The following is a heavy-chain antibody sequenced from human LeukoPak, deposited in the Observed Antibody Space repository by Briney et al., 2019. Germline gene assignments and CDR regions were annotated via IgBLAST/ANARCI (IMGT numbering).Heavy chain of an antibody. CDR2: ISSSGGST. D-gene: IGHD6-19*01. CDR3: AKEAGNGWSYFDY. Sequence: QPGGSLRLSCAASGFTFSSYSMSWVRQAPGKGLEWVSAISSSGGSTYYADSVKGRFTISRDNSKNTLYLQMISLRAEDTAVYHCAKEAGNGWSYFDYWGQGTLVTVSS. CDR1: GFTFSSYS. V-gene: IGHV3-23*01. J-gene: IGHJ4*02.